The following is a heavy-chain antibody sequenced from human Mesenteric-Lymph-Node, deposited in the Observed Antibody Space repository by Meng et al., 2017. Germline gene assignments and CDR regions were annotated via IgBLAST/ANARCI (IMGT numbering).Heavy chain of an antibody. CDR3: AKDDPGFNWFDP. J-gene: IGHJ5*02. Sequence: GESLKISCAASGFTFSSYAMRWVRQAPGKGLEWVSAISGSGGSTYYADSVKGRFTISRDNSKNTLYLQMNSLRAEDTAVYYCAKDDPGFNWFDPWGQGILVTVSS. CDR2: ISGSGGST. V-gene: IGHV3-23*01. CDR1: GFTFSSYA. D-gene: IGHD3-9*01.